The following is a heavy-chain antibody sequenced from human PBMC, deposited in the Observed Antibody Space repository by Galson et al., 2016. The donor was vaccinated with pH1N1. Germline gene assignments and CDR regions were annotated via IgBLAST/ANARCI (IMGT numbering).Heavy chain of an antibody. D-gene: IGHD2-15*01. J-gene: IGHJ6*02. Sequence: TLSLTCTFSGSSITSGGNYWPWIRQHPRKGLEWIASFHYSASTYYNPSLTSRLTISEDTSKTQFALKLRSVSDAATAVYYCAREDIVVGEGWDYGMDVWGQGTTVTVSS. CDR1: GSSITSGGNY. V-gene: IGHV4-31*03. CDR3: AREDIVVGEGWDYGMDV. CDR2: FHYSAST.